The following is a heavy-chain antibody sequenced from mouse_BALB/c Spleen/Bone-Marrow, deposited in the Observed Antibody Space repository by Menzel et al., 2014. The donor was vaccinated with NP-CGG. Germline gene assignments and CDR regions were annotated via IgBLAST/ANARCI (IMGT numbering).Heavy chain of an antibody. D-gene: IGHD1-1*01. V-gene: IGHV14-3*02. CDR2: IDPANGNT. CDR3: ASYYYGSSGFAY. J-gene: IGHJ3*01. Sequence: VQLQQSGAELVKPGASVKLSRTASGFNIKDTYRHWVKQRPEQGLEWIGRIDPANGNTKYDPKFQGKATITADTSSNTAYLQLSSLTSEDTAVYYCASYYYGSSGFAYWGQGTLVTVSA. CDR1: GFNIKDTY.